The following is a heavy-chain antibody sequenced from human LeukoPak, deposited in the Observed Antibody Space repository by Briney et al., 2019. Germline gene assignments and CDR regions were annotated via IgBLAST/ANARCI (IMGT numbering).Heavy chain of an antibody. Sequence: ASVKVSCKASGGTFSSYAISWVRQAPGQGLEWMGGIIPIFGTANYAQKFQGRVTITADESTSTAYMELSSLRSEDTAVYYCASQYYDSSGYFGDWGQGTLVTVSS. CDR3: ASQYYDSSGYFGD. D-gene: IGHD3-22*01. CDR2: IIPIFGTA. J-gene: IGHJ4*02. CDR1: GGTFSSYA. V-gene: IGHV1-69*13.